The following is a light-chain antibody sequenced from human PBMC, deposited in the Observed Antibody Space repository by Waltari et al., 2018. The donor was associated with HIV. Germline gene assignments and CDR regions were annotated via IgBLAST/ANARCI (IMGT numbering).Light chain of an antibody. Sequence: DIQMTQSPSSLSASVGDRVTITCRASQSIVSYLNWYQQKPGKAPNLLIYTASSFQSGVPSRFSGSGSGTDFTLTIRSLQPEDFATYYCQQSYSTPTFGGGTKVEIK. CDR2: TAS. CDR1: QSIVSY. V-gene: IGKV1-39*01. CDR3: QQSYSTPT. J-gene: IGKJ4*01.